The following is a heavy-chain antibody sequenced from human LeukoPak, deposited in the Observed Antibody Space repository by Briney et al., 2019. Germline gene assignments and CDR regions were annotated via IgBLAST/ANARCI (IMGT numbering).Heavy chain of an antibody. V-gene: IGHV3-7*04. CDR3: ARGGDVLRFLEWSGNNWFDP. D-gene: IGHD3-3*01. J-gene: IGHJ5*02. CDR2: IKEDGSEK. CDR1: GFTFSSYW. Sequence: GGSLRLSCAASGFTFSSYWMSWVRQAPGKGLEWVANIKEDGSEKYYVDSVKGRFTISRDNAKNSLYLQMNILTAEDTAVYYCARGGDVLRFLEWSGNNWFDPWGQGTLVTVSA.